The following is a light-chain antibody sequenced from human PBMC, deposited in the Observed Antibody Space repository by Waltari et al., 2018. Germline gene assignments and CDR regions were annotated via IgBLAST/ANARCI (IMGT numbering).Light chain of an antibody. J-gene: IGKJ4*01. Sequence: DIQMTQSPSSLSASVGDRVTITCQARQGISNNVAWYQQKPGKVPHLLIYQASTLQSGVPSRCGGSGSGTHFTHTITSLQPEDFATYYWQSGYGTPLTFGGGTKVEIK. CDR2: QAS. CDR3: QSGYGTPLT. CDR1: QGISNN. V-gene: IGKV1-27*01.